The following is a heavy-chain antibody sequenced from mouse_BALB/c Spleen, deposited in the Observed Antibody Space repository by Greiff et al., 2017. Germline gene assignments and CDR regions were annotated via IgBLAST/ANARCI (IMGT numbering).Heavy chain of an antibody. CDR3: TRSGWLLAMDY. CDR2: INPSNGGT. Sequence: LVESGAELVKPGASVKLSCKASGYTFTSYYMYWVKQRPGQGLEWIGEINPSNGGTNFNEKFKSKATLTVDKSSSTAYMQLSSLTSEDSAVYYCTRSGWLLAMDYWGQGTSVTVSS. D-gene: IGHD2-3*01. J-gene: IGHJ4*01. CDR1: GYTFTSYY. V-gene: IGHV1S81*02.